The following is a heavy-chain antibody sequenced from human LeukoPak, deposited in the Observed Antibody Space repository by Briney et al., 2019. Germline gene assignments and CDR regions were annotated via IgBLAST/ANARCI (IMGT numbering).Heavy chain of an antibody. CDR1: GYTFTGYY. J-gene: IGHJ4*02. D-gene: IGHD3-9*01. CDR3: ARGYYDILTGYYPIDY. Sequence: GASVKVSCKASGYTFTGYYMHWVRQAPGQGLEWMGWINPNSGGTNYAQKFQGRVTMTRDTSISTAYMELSRLRSDDTAVYYCARGYYDILTGYYPIDYWGQGTLVTVSS. CDR2: INPNSGGT. V-gene: IGHV1-2*02.